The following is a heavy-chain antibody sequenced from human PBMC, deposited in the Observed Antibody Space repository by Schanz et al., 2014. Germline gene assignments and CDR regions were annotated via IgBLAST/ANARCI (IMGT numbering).Heavy chain of an antibody. CDR2: MYNIGIT. J-gene: IGHJ4*02. CDR3: ARGWEVKVFDY. CDR1: GGSIRRYY. D-gene: IGHD1-26*01. Sequence: QVQLQESGPGLVQPSETLSLTCTVSGGSIRRYYWSWIRQPPGKGLEWIASMYNIGITYYNPSLKSGVTISCTTSNTQSSLSRISGPAADTAVYYCARGWEVKVFDYWGQGTLITVSS. V-gene: IGHV4-59*08.